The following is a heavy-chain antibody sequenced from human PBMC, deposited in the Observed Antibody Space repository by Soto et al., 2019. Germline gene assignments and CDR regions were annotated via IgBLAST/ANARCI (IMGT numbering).Heavy chain of an antibody. CDR2: IYYSGST. V-gene: IGHV4-59*01. CDR1: GGSISSYY. J-gene: IGHJ4*02. CDR3: ARGLQLWSGGGFDY. Sequence: SETLFLTCTVSGGSISSYYWSWIRQPPGKGLEWIGYIYYSGSTNYNPSLKSRVTISVDTSKNQFSLKLSSVTAADTAVYYCARGLQLWSGGGFDYWDQGTLVTVS. D-gene: IGHD5-18*01.